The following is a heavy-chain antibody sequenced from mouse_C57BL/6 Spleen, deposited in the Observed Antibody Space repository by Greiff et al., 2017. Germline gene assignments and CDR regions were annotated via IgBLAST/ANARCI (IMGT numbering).Heavy chain of an antibody. V-gene: IGHV1-80*01. CDR1: GYAFSSYW. CDR3: ARFRDFDY. Sequence: QVQLKESGAELVKPGASVKISCKASGYAFSSYWMNWVKQRPGKGLEWIGQFYPGDGDTNYNGKFKGKATMTADKSSSTAYMQLSSLTSEDSAVYFCARFRDFDYWGQGTTLTVSS. J-gene: IGHJ2*01. CDR2: FYPGDGDT.